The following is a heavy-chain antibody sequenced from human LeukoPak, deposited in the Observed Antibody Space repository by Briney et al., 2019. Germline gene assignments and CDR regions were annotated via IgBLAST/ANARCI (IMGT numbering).Heavy chain of an antibody. CDR2: ISNNGGYT. V-gene: IGHV3-23*01. J-gene: IGHJ4*02. CDR3: ARGGVLGSENYSIYSY. Sequence: PGGSLRLSCAASGFTFSSSAMSWVRQAPGKGLEWVSAISNNGGYTYYADSVQGRFTTSRDNSKNTVYLQMNSLRAEDTAIYYCARGGVLGSENYSIYSYWGQGTLVTVSS. D-gene: IGHD3-10*02. CDR1: GFTFSSSA.